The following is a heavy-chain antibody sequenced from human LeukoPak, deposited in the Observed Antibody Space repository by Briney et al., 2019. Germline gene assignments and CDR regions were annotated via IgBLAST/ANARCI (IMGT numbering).Heavy chain of an antibody. V-gene: IGHV4-34*01. CDR3: ARLPVAGSDY. Sequence: PSETLSLTCAVYGVSFSGYYWSWIRQPPGKGLEWIGEINHSGSTNYNPSLKSRVTISVDTSKNQFSLKLSSVTAADTAVYYCARLPVAGSDYWGQGTLVTVSS. CDR1: GVSFSGYY. CDR2: INHSGST. D-gene: IGHD6-19*01. J-gene: IGHJ4*02.